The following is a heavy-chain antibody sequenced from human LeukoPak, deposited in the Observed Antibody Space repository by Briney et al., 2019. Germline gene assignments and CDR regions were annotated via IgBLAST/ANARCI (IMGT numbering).Heavy chain of an antibody. CDR3: ARCPLDTGGDNWFDP. Sequence: SVKVSCKASGGTFSSYAISWVRQAPGQWLEWMGGIIPIFGTANYAQKFQGRVTITADESTSTAYMELSSLRSEDTAVYYCARCPLDTGGDNWFDPWGQGTLVTVSS. CDR2: IIPIFGTA. J-gene: IGHJ5*02. V-gene: IGHV1-69*13. D-gene: IGHD5-18*01. CDR1: GGTFSSYA.